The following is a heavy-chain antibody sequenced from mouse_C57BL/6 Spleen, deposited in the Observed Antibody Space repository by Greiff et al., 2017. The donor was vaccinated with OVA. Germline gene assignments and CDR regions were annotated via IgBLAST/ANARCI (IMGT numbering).Heavy chain of an antibody. V-gene: IGHV1-55*01. D-gene: IGHD1-1*01. CDR3: ARGDYYGSSYLYFDV. CDR2: IYPGSGST. Sequence: VQLQQPGAELVKPGASVKMSCKASGYTFTSYWITWVKQRPGQGLEWIGDIYPGSGSTNYNEKFKSKATLTVDTSSSTAYMQLSSLTSEDSAVYYCARGDYYGSSYLYFDVWGTGTTVTVSS. J-gene: IGHJ1*03. CDR1: GYTFTSYW.